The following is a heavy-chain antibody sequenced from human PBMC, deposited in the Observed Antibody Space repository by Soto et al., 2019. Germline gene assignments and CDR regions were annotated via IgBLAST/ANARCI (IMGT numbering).Heavy chain of an antibody. CDR1: GYTFTSYG. D-gene: IGHD6-13*01. CDR2: ISAYNGNT. V-gene: IGHV1-18*04. Sequence: QVQLVQSGAEVKKPGASVKVSCKASGYTFTSYGISWVRQAPGQGLEWMGWISAYNGNTNYAQKLQGRVIMTTDTSTGTAYMELRSLSANDTAVYYCAVGRRRGSSWYRPLDYWGQGTLVTVSS. J-gene: IGHJ4*02. CDR3: AVGRRRGSSWYRPLDY.